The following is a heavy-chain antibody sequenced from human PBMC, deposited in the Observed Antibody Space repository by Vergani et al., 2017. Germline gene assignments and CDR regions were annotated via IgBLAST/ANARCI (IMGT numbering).Heavy chain of an antibody. CDR2: AYTSGMT. D-gene: IGHD3-10*01. CDR3: ARELSYYYGSGSDDYNPYYDEGMDV. Sequence: QVQLQESGPRLVRPSQTLSLTCTVSGGSINTGAYYWSWIRQPAGKGLEWIGRAYTSGMTNYNPSLKSRVTILVDRSKSQLSLKLTSVTAGDTAVYFCARELSYYYGSGSDDYNPYYDEGMDVWGPGTTVTVSS. J-gene: IGHJ6*02. CDR1: GGSINTGAYY. V-gene: IGHV4-61*02.